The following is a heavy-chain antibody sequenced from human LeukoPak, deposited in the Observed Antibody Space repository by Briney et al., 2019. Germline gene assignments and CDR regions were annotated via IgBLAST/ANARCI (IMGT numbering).Heavy chain of an antibody. V-gene: IGHV4-59*01. J-gene: IGHJ5*02. D-gene: IGHD3-3*01. CDR1: GGSISSYY. Sequence: SETLSLTCTVSGGSISSYYWSWIRQPPGKGLEWIGYIYYSGSTNYNPSLKSRVTISVDTSKNQFPLKLSSVTAADTAVYYCARALDFWSGYYTLGPWGQGTLVTVSS. CDR3: ARALDFWSGYYTLGP. CDR2: IYYSGST.